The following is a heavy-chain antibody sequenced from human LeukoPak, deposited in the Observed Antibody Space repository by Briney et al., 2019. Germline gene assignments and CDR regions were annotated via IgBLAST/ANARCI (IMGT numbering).Heavy chain of an antibody. D-gene: IGHD3-22*01. CDR3: ARRLLSGDSSAFDY. V-gene: IGHV4-59*08. CDR2: IYYSGST. J-gene: IGHJ4*02. CDR1: GGSISSYY. Sequence: SETLSLTCTVSGGSISSYYWSWVRQPPGKGLEWIGYIYYSGSTNYNPSLKSRVTISVDTSKNQFSLKLSSVTAADTAVYYCARRLLSGDSSAFDYWGQGTLVIVSS.